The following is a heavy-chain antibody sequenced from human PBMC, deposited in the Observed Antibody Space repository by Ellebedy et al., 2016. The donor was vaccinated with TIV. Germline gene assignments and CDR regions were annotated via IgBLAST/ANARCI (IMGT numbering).Heavy chain of an antibody. CDR3: AREEGFGGAWFDP. Sequence: MPSETLSLTCSVSGGSVSSGRSYWSWVRQPPGQGLEWIGYITRRGSTNYNPSLKSRITISMDTSKNQIALMVRSVTAADTAIYYCAREEGFGGAWFDPWGQGTLVIVSS. CDR1: GGSVSSGRSY. D-gene: IGHD3-10*01. J-gene: IGHJ5*02. CDR2: ITRRGST. V-gene: IGHV4-61*01.